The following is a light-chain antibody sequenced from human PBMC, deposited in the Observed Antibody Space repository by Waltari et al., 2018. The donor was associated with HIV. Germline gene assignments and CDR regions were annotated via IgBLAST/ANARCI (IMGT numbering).Light chain of an antibody. CDR3: QVWDSSSDAYV. Sequence: SYVLAQPPSVSVAPGKTAGITCGGNNTGRKSLHWYQQKPGLAPVVVIYYDSDRPSGIPERFSGSNSGNTATLTINRVEAGDEADYYCQVWDSSSDAYVFGTGTKVTVL. V-gene: IGLV3-21*04. CDR1: NTGRKS. CDR2: YDS. J-gene: IGLJ1*01.